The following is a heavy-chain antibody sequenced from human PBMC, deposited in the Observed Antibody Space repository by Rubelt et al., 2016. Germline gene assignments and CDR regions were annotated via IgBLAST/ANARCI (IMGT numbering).Heavy chain of an antibody. CDR3: AREDENYYYGMDV. CDR2: ISAHNGNT. V-gene: IGHV1-18*01. Sequence: LEWMGWISAHNGNTNYAQKLQGRVTMTTDTSTSTAYMELRSLRSDDTAVYYCAREDENYYYGMDVWGQGTTVTVSS. J-gene: IGHJ6*02.